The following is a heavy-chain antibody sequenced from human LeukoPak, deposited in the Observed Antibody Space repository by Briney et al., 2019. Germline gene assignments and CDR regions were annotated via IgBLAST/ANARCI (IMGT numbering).Heavy chain of an antibody. CDR3: VRGGYRGFDYEY. J-gene: IGHJ4*02. CDR2: ISPDSNYK. V-gene: IGHV3-21*01. D-gene: IGHD5-12*01. Sequence: GGSLRLSCAASGFTFSTYSMNWLRLAPGKGLEWVSSISPDSNYKYYVDSVKGRFTISRDNAKSSLYLQTNSLRAEDTAVYYCVRGGYRGFDYEYWGQGTLVTVSS. CDR1: GFTFSTYS.